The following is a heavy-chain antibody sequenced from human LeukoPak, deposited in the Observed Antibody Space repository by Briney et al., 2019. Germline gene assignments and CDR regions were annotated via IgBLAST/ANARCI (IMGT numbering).Heavy chain of an antibody. CDR2: ISYDGSNK. J-gene: IGHJ1*01. V-gene: IGHV3-30*04. D-gene: IGHD5/OR15-5a*01. CDR3: ARDLLLYDTEYFQH. CDR1: GFTFSSYA. Sequence: PGGSLRLSCAASGFTFSSYAMHWVRQAPGKGLEWVAVISYDGSNKYYADSVKGRFTISRDNSKNTLYLQMNSLRAEDTAVYYCARDLLLYDTEYFQHWGQGTLVTVSS.